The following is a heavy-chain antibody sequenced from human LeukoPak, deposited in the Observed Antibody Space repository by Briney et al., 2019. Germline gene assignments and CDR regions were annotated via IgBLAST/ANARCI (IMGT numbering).Heavy chain of an antibody. Sequence: GGSLRLSCAASGFTFSSYSMNWVRQAPGKGLEWVSSISSSSSYIYYADSVKGRFTISRDNAKNSLYLQMNSLRAEDTAVYYCARDSSTMVISLDYWGQGTLVTVSS. V-gene: IGHV3-21*01. CDR2: ISSSSSYI. D-gene: IGHD3-10*01. J-gene: IGHJ4*02. CDR1: GFTFSSYS. CDR3: ARDSSTMVISLDY.